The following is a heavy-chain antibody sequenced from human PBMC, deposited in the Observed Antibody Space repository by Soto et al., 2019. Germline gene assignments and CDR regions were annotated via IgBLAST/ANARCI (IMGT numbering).Heavy chain of an antibody. CDR1: GFTFSNAW. CDR2: IKSKTGGGTT. Sequence: WSLRLSCAASGFTFSNAWMSWVRQAPGKGLEWVGRIKSKTGGGTTDYAAPVKGRFTISRDDSKNTLYLQMNSLKTEDTAVYYCTTDFVPHYYGSGSYSSFDYWGQGTLVTVSS. D-gene: IGHD3-10*01. CDR3: TTDFVPHYYGSGSYSSFDY. J-gene: IGHJ4*02. V-gene: IGHV3-15*01.